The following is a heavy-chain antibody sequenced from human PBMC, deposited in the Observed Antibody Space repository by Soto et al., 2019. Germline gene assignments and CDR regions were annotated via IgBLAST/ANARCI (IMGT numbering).Heavy chain of an antibody. CDR1: GFTFSNYA. V-gene: IGHV3-23*01. J-gene: IGHJ4*02. D-gene: IGHD6-13*01. CDR2: ISGSGGST. CDR3: AKDQGSSWYEIDY. Sequence: EVQLLESGGGLVQPGGSLRLSCAASGFTFSNYAVTWVRQATGKGLEWVSNISGSGGSTYYADSVKGRFTISRDNSKNTLYLQMNSLRAEDTAVYYCAKDQGSSWYEIDYWGQGTLVTVSS.